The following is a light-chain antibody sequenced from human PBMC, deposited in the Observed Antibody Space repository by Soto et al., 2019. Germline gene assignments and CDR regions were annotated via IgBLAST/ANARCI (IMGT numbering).Light chain of an antibody. Sequence: AIQMTQSPSSLSASVGDRVTITCRACQGIRNDLGWYQQKPGRAPKLLIYAASTLQSGVPSRFSGSQSGTDFTLTISGLQPEECATYYCLQDLDDPLTFGGGTKVDIK. CDR2: AAS. CDR3: LQDLDDPLT. CDR1: QGIRND. V-gene: IGKV1-6*01. J-gene: IGKJ4*01.